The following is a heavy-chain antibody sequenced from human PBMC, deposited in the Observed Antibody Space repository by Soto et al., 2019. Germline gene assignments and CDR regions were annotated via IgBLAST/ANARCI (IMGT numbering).Heavy chain of an antibody. CDR3: ARGLATLPVFAFDV. CDR2: IYWSGDE. CDR1: GFSLSTSGVG. Sequence: QMTLKESGPTLVKPTQTLTLTCSFSGFSLSTSGVGVGWVRQPPGKALEWLALIYWSGDEHYRASLKNRLTITKATSKNQVVLIMTNMDPVDTATYYCARGLATLPVFAFDVWGQGTTVTVSS. J-gene: IGHJ3*01. D-gene: IGHD6-6*01. V-gene: IGHV2-5*01.